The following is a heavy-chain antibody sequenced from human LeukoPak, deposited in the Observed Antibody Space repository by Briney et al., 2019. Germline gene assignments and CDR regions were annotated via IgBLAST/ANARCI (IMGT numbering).Heavy chain of an antibody. CDR2: INHSGST. V-gene: IGHV4-34*01. CDR1: GGSFSGYY. Sequence: PSETLSLTCAVYGGSFSGYYWSWIRQPPGKGLEWIGEINHSGSTNYNPSLKSRVTISVDTSKNQFSLQLNSVTPEDTAVYYCARGTWAAGLDYWGQGTLVTVSS. D-gene: IGHD6-13*01. J-gene: IGHJ4*02. CDR3: ARGTWAAGLDY.